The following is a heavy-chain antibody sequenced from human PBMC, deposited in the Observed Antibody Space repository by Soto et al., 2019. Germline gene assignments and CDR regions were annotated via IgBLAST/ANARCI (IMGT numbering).Heavy chain of an antibody. CDR2: INHSGST. V-gene: IGHV4-34*01. J-gene: IGHJ4*02. CDR1: GGSFSGYY. D-gene: IGHD3-10*01. Sequence: QVQLQQWGAGLLKPSETLSLTCAVYGGSFSGYYWSWIRQPPGKGLEWIGEINHSGSTNYNPSLKSGVTISVDTSKNQFSLKLSSVTAADTAVYYCARDSGSYSALIDYWGQGTLVTVSS. CDR3: ARDSGSYSALIDY.